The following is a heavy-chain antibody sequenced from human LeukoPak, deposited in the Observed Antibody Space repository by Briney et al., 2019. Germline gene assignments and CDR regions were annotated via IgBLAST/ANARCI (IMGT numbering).Heavy chain of an antibody. CDR2: IYHSGST. D-gene: IGHD3-10*01. Sequence: SETLSLTCAVSGGSISSGGYSWSWIRQPPGKGLEWIGYIYHSGSTYYNPSLKSRVTISVDRSKNQFSLKLSSVTAADTAVYYCARGGSYYGSGSYYKRNWFDPWGQGTLVTVSS. J-gene: IGHJ5*02. V-gene: IGHV4-30-2*01. CDR3: ARGGSYYGSGSYYKRNWFDP. CDR1: GGSISSGGYS.